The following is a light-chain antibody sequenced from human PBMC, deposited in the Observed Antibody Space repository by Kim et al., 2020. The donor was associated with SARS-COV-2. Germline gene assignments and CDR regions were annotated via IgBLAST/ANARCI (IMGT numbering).Light chain of an antibody. CDR2: DAS. Sequence: SLPPGERATLSCRASQSVSTNLAWYQQTPGQAPRLLIYDASNRATGIPARFSGSGSGTDFTLTVNSLEPEDFAVYYCQQRTNRVTFGGGTKVDIK. CDR1: QSVSTN. V-gene: IGKV3-11*01. CDR3: QQRTNRVT. J-gene: IGKJ4*01.